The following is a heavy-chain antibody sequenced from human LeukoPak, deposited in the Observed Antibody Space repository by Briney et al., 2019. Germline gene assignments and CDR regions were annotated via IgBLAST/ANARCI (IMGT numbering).Heavy chain of an antibody. CDR1: GFTFSSYE. CDR3: ARSPNYKGYFDY. J-gene: IGHJ4*02. Sequence: GGSLRLSCAASGFTFSSYEMNWVRQAPGKGLEWVSYISSFSSTIYYADSVMGRFTISRDNAKNSLYLQMNSLRAEDTAVYYCARSPNYKGYFDYWGQGTLVTVSS. D-gene: IGHD3-10*01. V-gene: IGHV3-48*03. CDR2: ISSFSSTI.